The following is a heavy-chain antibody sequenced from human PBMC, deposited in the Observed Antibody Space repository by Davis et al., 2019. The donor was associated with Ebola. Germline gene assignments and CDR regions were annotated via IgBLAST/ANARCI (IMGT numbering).Heavy chain of an antibody. CDR3: ARDVSTSEAGGLLLAENRFDP. D-gene: IGHD6-13*01. J-gene: IGHJ5*02. V-gene: IGHV3-48*02. CDR2: ISSGSRTI. Sequence: PGGSLRLSCAASGFTFSSYSMNWVRQAPGKGPVWVSFISSGSRTIYYADSVKGRFTISRDNAKNSLYLQMNGLRDDDTAVYYCARDVSTSEAGGLLLAENRFDPWGQGTLVTVSS. CDR1: GFTFSSYS.